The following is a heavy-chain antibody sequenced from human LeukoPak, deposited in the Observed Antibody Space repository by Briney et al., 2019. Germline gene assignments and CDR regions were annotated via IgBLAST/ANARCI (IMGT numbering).Heavy chain of an antibody. CDR2: ISSDSNHR. V-gene: IGHV3-21*01. CDR1: GFTFSSYW. J-gene: IGHJ6*02. CDR3: ARVAFGLYVMDV. Sequence: GGSLRLSCAASGFTFSSYWMSWVRQAPGKGLEWVSSISSDSNHRFYADSLKGRFTISRDNAKNSLYLQLISLRAEDTAVYYCARVAFGLYVMDVWGQGTTVTVSS. D-gene: IGHD3-3*01.